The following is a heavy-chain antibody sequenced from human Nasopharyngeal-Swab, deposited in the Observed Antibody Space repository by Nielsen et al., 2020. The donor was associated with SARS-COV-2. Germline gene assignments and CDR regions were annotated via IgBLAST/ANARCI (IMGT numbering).Heavy chain of an antibody. Sequence: SETLSLTCTASGGSISSSSYYWGWIRQPPGKGLEWIGSIYYSGSTYYNPSLKSRVTISVDTSKNQFSLKLSSVAAADTAVYYCARRMSPAGTELRVWWYFDLWGRGTLVTVSS. D-gene: IGHD6-13*01. CDR1: GGSISSSSYY. CDR2: IYYSGST. J-gene: IGHJ2*01. CDR3: ARRMSPAGTELRVWWYFDL. V-gene: IGHV4-39*01.